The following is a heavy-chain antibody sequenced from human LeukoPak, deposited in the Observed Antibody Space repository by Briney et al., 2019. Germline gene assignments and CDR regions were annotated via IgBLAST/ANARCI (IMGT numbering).Heavy chain of an antibody. CDR3: AKDSSVYHYDSRNFDY. V-gene: IGHV3-30*02. J-gene: IGHJ4*02. CDR1: GFTFSSYG. CDR2: IRYDGNNK. D-gene: IGHD3-22*01. Sequence: GGSLRLSCAASGFTFSSYGMHWVRQAPGKGLEWVAFIRYDGNNKYYADSVKGRFTISRDNSKNTLYLQMNRLRTEDTALYYCAKDSSVYHYDSRNFDYWGQGTLVTVSS.